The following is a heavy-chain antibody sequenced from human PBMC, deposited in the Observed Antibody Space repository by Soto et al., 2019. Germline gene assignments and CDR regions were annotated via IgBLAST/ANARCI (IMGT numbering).Heavy chain of an antibody. J-gene: IGHJ4*01. D-gene: IGHD2-21*02. CDR1: GFAFSSYG. Sequence: LRLSCAASGFAFSSYGMHWVRQAPGKGLEWVAVISYDVSNKYYADSVKGRFTISRDNSKDTLYLQMNSLRTEDTAVYYCAKGKRTVVVTHFDYWGHGTLVTVSS. CDR2: ISYDVSNK. V-gene: IGHV3-30*18. CDR3: AKGKRTVVVTHFDY.